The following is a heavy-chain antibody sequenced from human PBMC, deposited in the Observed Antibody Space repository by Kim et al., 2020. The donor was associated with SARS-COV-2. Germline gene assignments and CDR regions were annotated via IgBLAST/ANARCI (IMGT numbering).Heavy chain of an antibody. V-gene: IGHV3-33*01. D-gene: IGHD3-10*01. J-gene: IGHJ4*02. CDR3: ARDRYYGSGMQIDV. Sequence: ADSVKGRLTTSRDNSKNTLYLQMNSLRAEDTAVYYCARDRYYGSGMQIDVWGQGTLVTVSS.